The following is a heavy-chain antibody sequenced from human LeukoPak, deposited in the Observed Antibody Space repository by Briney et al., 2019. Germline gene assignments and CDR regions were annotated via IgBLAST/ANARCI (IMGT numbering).Heavy chain of an antibody. Sequence: PGGSLRLSCAASGFTFSSSAMSWVRQAPGKGLEWVSAISGSGDSTYYADSVKGRFTISRDNSKNTLYLQMNSLRADDTAVYYCAKTRESMTNFDYWGQGTLVTVSS. J-gene: IGHJ4*02. CDR1: GFTFSSSA. V-gene: IGHV3-23*01. CDR2: ISGSGDST. CDR3: AKTRESMTNFDY. D-gene: IGHD2-8*01.